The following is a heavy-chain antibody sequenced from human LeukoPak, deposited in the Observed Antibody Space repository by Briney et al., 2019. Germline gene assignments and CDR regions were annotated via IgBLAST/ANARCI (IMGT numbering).Heavy chain of an antibody. CDR3: AADYYDSSGYYLYYFDY. V-gene: IGHV1-58*01. J-gene: IGHJ4*02. Sequence: SVKVSCKASGFTFTSSAVQWVRQARGQRLEWIGWIVVGSGNTNYAQKFQERVTITRDMSTSTAYMELSSLRSEDTAVYYYAADYYDSSGYYLYYFDYWGQGTLVTVSS. CDR2: IVVGSGNT. CDR1: GFTFTSSA. D-gene: IGHD3-22*01.